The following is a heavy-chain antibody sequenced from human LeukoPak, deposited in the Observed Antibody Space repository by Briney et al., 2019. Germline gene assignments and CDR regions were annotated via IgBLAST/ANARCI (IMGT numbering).Heavy chain of an antibody. CDR3: ARAPARTRYNWFDP. CDR1: GFTVSNNY. Sequence: PGGSLRLSCAASGFTVSNNYMSWVRQAPGKGLEWVSVIYSGGDTYYADSVKGRFTISRDNSKNTLYLQMSSLRAEDTAVYYCARAPARTRYNWFDPWGQGTLVTVSS. V-gene: IGHV3-53*01. J-gene: IGHJ5*02. D-gene: IGHD6-6*01. CDR2: IYSGGDT.